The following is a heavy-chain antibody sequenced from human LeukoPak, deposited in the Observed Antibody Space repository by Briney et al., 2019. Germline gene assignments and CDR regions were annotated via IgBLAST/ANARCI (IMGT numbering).Heavy chain of an antibody. CDR1: GFTFSSYW. Sequence: GGSLRLSCAASGFTFSSYWMSWVRQAPGKGLEWVANIKQDGSEKYYVDSVKGRFTISRDNAKNSLYLQMNSLRAEDTAVYYCARLQYYGDYSFDYWGQGTLVTVSS. CDR3: ARLQYYGDYSFDY. V-gene: IGHV3-7*01. CDR2: IKQDGSEK. D-gene: IGHD4-17*01. J-gene: IGHJ4*02.